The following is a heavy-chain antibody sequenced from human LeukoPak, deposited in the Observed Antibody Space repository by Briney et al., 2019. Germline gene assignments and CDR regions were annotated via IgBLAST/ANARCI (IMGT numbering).Heavy chain of an antibody. Sequence: GGSLRLSCAASGLTFRTYDMHWVRQVTGEGLEWVSAIDTAGGTYYPGSVKGRFTISRENTRNSLYLQMNSLRAGDTAVYYCIRESNYYDSSTSPGYFDLWGRGTLVTVSS. D-gene: IGHD3-22*01. CDR1: GLTFRTYD. CDR3: IRESNYYDSSTSPGYFDL. V-gene: IGHV3-13*04. J-gene: IGHJ2*01. CDR2: IDTAGGT.